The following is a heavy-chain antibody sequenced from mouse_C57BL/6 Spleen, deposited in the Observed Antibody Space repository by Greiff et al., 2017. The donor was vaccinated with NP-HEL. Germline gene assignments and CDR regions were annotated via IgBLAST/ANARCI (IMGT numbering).Heavy chain of an antibody. J-gene: IGHJ3*01. CDR2: IDPETGGT. CDR3: TRGKGYGNPFAY. Sequence: QVQLKQSGAELVRPGASVTLSCKASGYTFTDYEMHWVKQTPVHGLEWIGAIDPETGGTAYNQKFKGKAILTADKSSSTAYMELRSLTSEDSAVYYCTRGKGYGNPFAYWGQGTLVTVSA. D-gene: IGHD2-10*02. CDR1: GYTFTDYE. V-gene: IGHV1-15*01.